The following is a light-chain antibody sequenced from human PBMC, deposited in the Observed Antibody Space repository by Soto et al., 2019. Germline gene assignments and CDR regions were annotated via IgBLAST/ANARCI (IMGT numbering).Light chain of an antibody. CDR1: QSVSSN. J-gene: IGKJ2*01. V-gene: IGKV3-15*01. CDR3: QHYNSLYT. CDR2: GAS. Sequence: EIVMTQSPATLSVSPGERATLSCRASQSVSSNLAWYQQKPGQAPRLLIYGASTRATGIPARFSGSGSGTEFTLTISILQAEDVAVYYCQHYNSLYTFGQGTKVEIK.